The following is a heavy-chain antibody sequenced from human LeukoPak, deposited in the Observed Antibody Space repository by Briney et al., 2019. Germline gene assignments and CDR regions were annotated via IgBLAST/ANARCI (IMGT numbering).Heavy chain of an antibody. CDR1: GYTFTGYY. J-gene: IGHJ4*02. D-gene: IGHD6-19*01. V-gene: IGHV1-2*02. Sequence: EASVKVSCKASGYTFTGYYIHWVRQAPGQGLEWMGWINPNSGDTNYAQKFQGRVTVTRDTSISTAYMDLSWLRSDDTAVYYCARVGSSGWYVHPTLDYWGQGTLVTVSS. CDR2: INPNSGDT. CDR3: ARVGSSGWYVHPTLDY.